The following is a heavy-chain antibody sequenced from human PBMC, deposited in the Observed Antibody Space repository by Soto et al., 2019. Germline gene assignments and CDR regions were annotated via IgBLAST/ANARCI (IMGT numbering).Heavy chain of an antibody. J-gene: IGHJ4*02. D-gene: IGHD6-6*01. CDR2: IYYSGST. CDR1: GGSISSYY. V-gene: IGHV4-59*01. CDR3: ARGFVSSSGEFDY. Sequence: QVQLQESGPGLVKPSETLSLTCTVSGGSISSYYWSWIRQPPGKGLEWFGYIYYSGSTNYNPSLKSRVTISVDTSKNQCSLKLSSVTAADTAVYYCARGFVSSSGEFDYWGQGTLVTVSS.